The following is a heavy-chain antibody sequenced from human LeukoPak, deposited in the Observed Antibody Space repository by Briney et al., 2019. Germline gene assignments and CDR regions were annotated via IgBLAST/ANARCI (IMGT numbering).Heavy chain of an antibody. CDR3: ARGPNHYYYMDF. J-gene: IGHJ6*03. CDR1: GYSFTGYY. CDR2: INPDGGVT. D-gene: IGHD2-8*01. Sequence: ASVKVSCKSSGYSFTGYYIHWVRQAPGQGLEWMGWINPDGGVTKSAQNFQCRVTMTRDKSINTVYMELSGLTSDDTALYYCARGPNHYYYMDFWGTGTTVSGSS. V-gene: IGHV1-2*02.